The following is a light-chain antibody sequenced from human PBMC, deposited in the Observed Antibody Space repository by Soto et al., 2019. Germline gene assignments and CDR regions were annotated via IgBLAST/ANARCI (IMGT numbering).Light chain of an antibody. CDR3: RSYTGSSTLVV. V-gene: IGLV2-14*01. Sequence: QSALTQPASVSGSPGQSITISCTGTSSDVGGYNYVSWYQQHPGKAPKLMIYDVSNRPSGVSNRFSGSKSGNTASLTISGLQAEDEADYFCRSYTGSSTLVVFGTGTKLTVL. CDR1: SSDVGGYNY. CDR2: DVS. J-gene: IGLJ1*01.